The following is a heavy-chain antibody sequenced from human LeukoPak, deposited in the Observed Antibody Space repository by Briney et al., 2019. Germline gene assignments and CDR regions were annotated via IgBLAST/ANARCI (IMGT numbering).Heavy chain of an antibody. CDR3: TTPNYDSSGYYDY. CDR1: GFTFSNAW. V-gene: IGHV3-15*01. J-gene: IGHJ4*02. Sequence: GGSLRLSCAASGFTFSNAWMSWVRQAPGKGLEWVGRIKSKTDGGTTDYAAPVKGRFTISRDDSKNTLYLQMNSLKTEDTAVCYCTTPNYDSSGYYDYWGQGTLVTVSS. D-gene: IGHD3-22*01. CDR2: IKSKTDGGTT.